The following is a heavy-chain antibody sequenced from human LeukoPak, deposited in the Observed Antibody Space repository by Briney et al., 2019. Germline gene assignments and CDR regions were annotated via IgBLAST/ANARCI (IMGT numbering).Heavy chain of an antibody. V-gene: IGHV4-34*01. CDR2: FNRYGSA. J-gene: IGHJ4*02. CDR1: GVSFNTFY. CDR3: ARDSPYSPHDF. Sequence: PSVTLTLTCAVYGVSFNTFYWSWIRQPPGKGLEWLGQFNRYGSANYNPSLKSRVAISLDTSKNQFSLKVTSVTAADTAVYYCARDSPYSPHDFWGQGTLVTVSS. D-gene: IGHD4-11*01.